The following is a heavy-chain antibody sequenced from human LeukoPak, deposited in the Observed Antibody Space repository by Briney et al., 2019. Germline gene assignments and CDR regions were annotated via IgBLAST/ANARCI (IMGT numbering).Heavy chain of an antibody. D-gene: IGHD3-16*02. CDR1: GYTFTSYD. J-gene: IGHJ4*02. CDR2: MNPNSGNT. Sequence: ASVKVSCKASGYTFTSYDINWVRQATGQGLEWRGWMNPNSGNTGYAQKFQGRVTMTRNTSISTAYMELSSLRSEDTAVYYCARGRRYYDYVWGSYRWIDYWGQGTLVTVSS. V-gene: IGHV1-8*01. CDR3: ARGRRYYDYVWGSYRWIDY.